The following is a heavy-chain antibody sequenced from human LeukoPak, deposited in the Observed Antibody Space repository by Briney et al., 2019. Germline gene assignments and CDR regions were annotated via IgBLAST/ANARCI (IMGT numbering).Heavy chain of an antibody. CDR3: ARIGSGSYYDY. Sequence: GGSLRLSCAASGFTFSSYSINWVRQAPGKGLEWISYISSSSSTIFYADSVKGRFTIPRDNSKKTLYLQMNRLRAEDTAVYYCARIGSGSYYDYWGQGTLVTVSS. CDR1: GFTFSSYS. CDR2: ISSSSSTI. D-gene: IGHD3-10*01. J-gene: IGHJ4*02. V-gene: IGHV3-48*01.